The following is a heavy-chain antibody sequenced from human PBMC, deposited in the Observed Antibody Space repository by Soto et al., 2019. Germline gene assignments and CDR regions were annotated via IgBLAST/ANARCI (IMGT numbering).Heavy chain of an antibody. CDR2: TYYRSKWYY. J-gene: IGHJ4*02. CDR1: GDSASINSGA. Sequence: SKNLTLTCAISGDSASINSGACNWLRQSPSRGLEWMGRTYYRSKWYYDYAESVKSRIIISVDTSKNQFSLQLNSVTPEDAAVYYLANDPCYSLDYWGQGPPVPVSS. V-gene: IGHV6-1*01. CDR3: ANDPCYSLDY. D-gene: IGHD2-15*01.